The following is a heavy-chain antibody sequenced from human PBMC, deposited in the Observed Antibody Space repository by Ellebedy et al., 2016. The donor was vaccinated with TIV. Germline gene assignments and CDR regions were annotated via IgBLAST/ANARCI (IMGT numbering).Heavy chain of an antibody. Sequence: PGGSLRLSCAAPGFTFSSNWMSWVRQAPGKGLELLAKIKEDGSLKYYVDAVKGRFAISRDNAKNSLYLQMNSLRAEDTAVYYCARYGNLGYWGQGTLVTVSS. CDR1: GFTFSSNW. V-gene: IGHV3-7*03. D-gene: IGHD1-1*01. CDR3: ARYGNLGY. J-gene: IGHJ4*02. CDR2: IKEDGSLK.